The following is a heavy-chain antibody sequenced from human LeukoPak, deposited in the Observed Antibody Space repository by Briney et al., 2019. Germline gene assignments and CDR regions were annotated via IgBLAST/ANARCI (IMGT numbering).Heavy chain of an antibody. CDR2: INLSGGST. D-gene: IGHD1-26*01. CDR3: TTGGTDDY. Sequence: GASVKVSCKASGYTFTSSYMHWVRRAPGQGLEWMGIINLSGGSTSYAQKFQGRVTITRVTSTSTVYMELSSLRSEDTAVYYCTTGGTDDYWGQGTLVTVSS. J-gene: IGHJ4*02. CDR1: GYTFTSSY. V-gene: IGHV1-46*03.